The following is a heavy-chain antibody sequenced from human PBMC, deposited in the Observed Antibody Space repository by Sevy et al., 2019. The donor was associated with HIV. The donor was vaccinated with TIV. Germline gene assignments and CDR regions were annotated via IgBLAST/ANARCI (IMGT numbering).Heavy chain of an antibody. CDR3: ARDLPPSATTVSHFDY. Sequence: GGSLRLSCTASGFPFSTYEMSWVRQAPGKGLEWISYISNSGTTKYYSDSVKGRFTISRDNAKKSLYLQMNSLRAEDTALDYCARDLPPSATTVSHFDYWGRGTLVTVSS. CDR2: ISNSGTTK. V-gene: IGHV3-48*03. J-gene: IGHJ4*02. CDR1: GFPFSTYE. D-gene: IGHD4-17*01.